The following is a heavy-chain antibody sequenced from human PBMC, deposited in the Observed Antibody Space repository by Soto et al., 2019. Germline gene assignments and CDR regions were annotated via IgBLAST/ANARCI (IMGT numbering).Heavy chain of an antibody. CDR2: ISYDGSKK. J-gene: IGHJ2*01. V-gene: IGHV3-30-3*01. CDR1: GFPFSTYA. CDR3: ARSPATYDYGGNSVFWYFDL. Sequence: QVQLVESGGGVVQPGRSLRLSCAASGFPFSTYAMHWVRKAPGKGLEWVAVISYDGSKKYYADSVKGRFTISRDNSKNTLYLEMNSLRAEDTAVYNCARSPATYDYGGNSVFWYFDLWGRGTLVTVSS. D-gene: IGHD3-10*01.